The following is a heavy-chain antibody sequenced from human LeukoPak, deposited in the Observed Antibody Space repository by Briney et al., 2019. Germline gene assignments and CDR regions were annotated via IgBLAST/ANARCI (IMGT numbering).Heavy chain of an antibody. Sequence: GGSLRLSCAVSGFTVSSNYMSWVRQAPGKGLEWVSVLYSGGNTYYADSVKGRFTISRDNSKNTVYLQMNSLRAEDTAVYYCARERTWIGYYYGMDVWGQGTTVTVSS. CDR1: GFTVSSNY. D-gene: IGHD3-10*01. CDR2: LYSGGNT. V-gene: IGHV3-53*01. CDR3: ARERTWIGYYYGMDV. J-gene: IGHJ6*02.